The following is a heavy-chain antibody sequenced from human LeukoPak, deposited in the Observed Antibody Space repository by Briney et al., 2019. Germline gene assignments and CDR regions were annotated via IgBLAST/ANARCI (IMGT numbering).Heavy chain of an antibody. D-gene: IGHD4-17*01. Sequence: GGSLRLSCAVSGFSFSSFAMHWVRQAPRKGLEWVGFISYDGNNKWYSDSVKGRFTFSRDNSKNTLYLQMNSLRPEDTAVYYCVGDGIDYGDYGTYSYKYMDVWGKGTTVTVSS. CDR1: GFSFSSFA. CDR2: ISYDGNNK. CDR3: VGDGIDYGDYGTYSYKYMDV. J-gene: IGHJ6*03. V-gene: IGHV3-30*04.